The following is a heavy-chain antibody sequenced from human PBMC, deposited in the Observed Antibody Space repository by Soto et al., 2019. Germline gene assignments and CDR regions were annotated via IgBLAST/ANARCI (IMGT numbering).Heavy chain of an antibody. CDR2: IYYSGST. D-gene: IGHD6-13*01. J-gene: IGHJ6*02. CDR1: GGSISSYY. V-gene: IGHV4-59*01. Sequence: SSETLSLTCTVSGGSISSYYWSWIRQPPGKGLEWIGYIYYSGSTNYNPSLKSRVTISVDTSKNQFSLKLSSVTAADTAVYYCASGPYSSSWYGGMDVWGQGTTVTVS. CDR3: ASGPYSSSWYGGMDV.